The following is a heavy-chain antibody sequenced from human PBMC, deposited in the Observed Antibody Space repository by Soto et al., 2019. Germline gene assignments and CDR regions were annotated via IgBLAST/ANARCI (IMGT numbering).Heavy chain of an antibody. CDR1: GGYIVDLGCH. J-gene: IGHJ4*02. V-gene: IGHV4-39*01. D-gene: IGHD1-26*01. CDR2: IYYSGST. Sequence: SETLRLPCTVAGGYIVDLGCHWIINRTPPGKGVEWIGSIYYSGSTYYNPSLKSRVTISVDTSKNQFSLKLSSVTAADTAVYYCARASGSYLYYFDYWGQGTLVPVSS. CDR3: ARASGSYLYYFDY.